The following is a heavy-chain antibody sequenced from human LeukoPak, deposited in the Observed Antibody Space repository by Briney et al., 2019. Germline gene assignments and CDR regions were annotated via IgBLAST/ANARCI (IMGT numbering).Heavy chain of an antibody. D-gene: IGHD3-22*01. CDR3: ARGVNRYYYDSSGYRFDY. J-gene: IGHJ4*02. CDR1: GGTFSSYA. Sequence: GSSVKVSCKASGGTFSSYAISWVRQAPGQGLEWMGGIMPILGTANYAQKFQGRVTITADESTSTAYMELSSLRSEDTAVYYGARGVNRYYYDSSGYRFDYWGQGTLVTVSS. V-gene: IGHV1-69*01. CDR2: IMPILGTA.